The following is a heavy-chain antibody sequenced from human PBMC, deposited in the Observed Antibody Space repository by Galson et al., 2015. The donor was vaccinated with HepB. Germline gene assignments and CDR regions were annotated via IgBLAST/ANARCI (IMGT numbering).Heavy chain of an antibody. CDR1: GFTVSSNY. J-gene: IGHJ3*02. CDR3: ASQILWFGEEDAFDI. CDR2: IYSGGST. D-gene: IGHD3-10*01. Sequence: SLRLPCAASGFTVSSNYMSWVRQAPGKGLEWVSVIYSGGSTYYADSVKGRFTISRHNSKNTLYLQMNNLRAEDTAVYYCASQILWFGEEDAFDIWGQGTMVTVSS. V-gene: IGHV3-53*04.